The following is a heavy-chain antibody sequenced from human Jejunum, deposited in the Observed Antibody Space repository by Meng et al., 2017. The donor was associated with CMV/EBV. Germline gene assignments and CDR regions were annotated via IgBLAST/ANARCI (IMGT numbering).Heavy chain of an antibody. J-gene: IGHJ4*02. CDR2: IKSKTDGGTT. CDR3: ANSAGSWAHNY. D-gene: IGHD2-15*01. V-gene: IGHV3-15*01. Sequence: SGLIFSNAWMSWVRQAPGKGLEWVGRIKSKTDGGTTDYAAPVKDRFTISRDDSKNTLYLQMASLRAEDTALYYCANSAGSWAHNYWGLGTLVTVSS. CDR1: GLIFSNAW.